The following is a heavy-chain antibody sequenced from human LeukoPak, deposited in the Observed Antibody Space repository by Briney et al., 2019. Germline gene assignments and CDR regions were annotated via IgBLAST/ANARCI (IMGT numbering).Heavy chain of an antibody. V-gene: IGHV4-34*01. J-gene: IGHJ2*01. Sequence: SETLSPTCAVYSGSFSGYYWNWVRQPPGKGLEWIGKINHRGSTTYNPSLQSRVTISADTSKNQFSLRLSSVTAADTAVYYCARSIIGPRYFDLWDRGSLVTVSS. D-gene: IGHD3-10*01. CDR1: SGSFSGYY. CDR2: INHRGST. CDR3: ARSIIGPRYFDL.